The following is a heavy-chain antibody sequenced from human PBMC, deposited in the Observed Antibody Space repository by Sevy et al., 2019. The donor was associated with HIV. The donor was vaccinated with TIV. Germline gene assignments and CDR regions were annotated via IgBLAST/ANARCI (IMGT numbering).Heavy chain of an antibody. V-gene: IGHV3-48*03. J-gene: IGHJ5*02. Sequence: GGSLRLSCAASGFTFSSHEMNWVHQAPGKGLEWISYISHSGSTLCYADSVKGRFTISRDNTKNSLYLQMNSLRAEDTAVYYCVREEGTVEGDWFDPWGQGTLVTVSS. CDR3: VREEGTVEGDWFDP. D-gene: IGHD4-17*01. CDR2: ISHSGSTL. CDR1: GFTFSSHE.